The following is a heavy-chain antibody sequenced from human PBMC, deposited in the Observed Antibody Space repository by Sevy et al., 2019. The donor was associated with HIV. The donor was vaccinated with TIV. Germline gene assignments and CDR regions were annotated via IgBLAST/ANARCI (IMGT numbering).Heavy chain of an antibody. CDR3: VKEFYGSGSYSDY. CDR2: ISSKGGST. D-gene: IGHD3-10*01. V-gene: IGHV3-64D*06. CDR1: GFTFSSYA. J-gene: IGHJ4*02. Sequence: GGSLRLSCSASGFTFSSYAMHWVRQAPGKGLEYVSAISSKGGSTYYADSVKGRFTISRDNSKNTLYLQMSSLRAEDTAVYYCVKEFYGSGSYSDYWGQGTLVTVSS.